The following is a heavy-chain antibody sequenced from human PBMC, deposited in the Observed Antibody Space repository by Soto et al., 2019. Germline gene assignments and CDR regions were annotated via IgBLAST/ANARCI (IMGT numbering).Heavy chain of an antibody. J-gene: IGHJ4*02. V-gene: IGHV1-8*01. CDR2: MNPNSGNT. CDR1: GYTFTSYD. CDR3: ALFASADPVDY. D-gene: IGHD6-13*01. Sequence: VASVKASCKASGYTFTSYDINWVRQATGQGLERMGWMNPNSGNTGYAQKVKGRVTMTRNTSISTAYMELSSLRSEDTAVYYCALFASADPVDYWGQGTLVTVSS.